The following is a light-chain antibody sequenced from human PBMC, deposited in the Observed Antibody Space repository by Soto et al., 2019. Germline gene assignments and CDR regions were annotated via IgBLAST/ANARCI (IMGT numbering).Light chain of an antibody. V-gene: IGKV1-33*01. CDR3: QQLNSYPIT. CDR1: QDISNY. J-gene: IGKJ5*01. CDR2: DAS. Sequence: EIQMTQSPSSLSASVGDRVTITCQASQDISNYLNWYQQKPGKAPKLLIYDASNLETGVPSRFSGSGSGTDFTFTISSLQPEDIATYYCQQLNSYPITFGQGTRLEIK.